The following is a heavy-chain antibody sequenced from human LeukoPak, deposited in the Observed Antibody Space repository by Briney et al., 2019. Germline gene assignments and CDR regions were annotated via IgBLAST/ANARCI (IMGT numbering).Heavy chain of an antibody. Sequence: GESLKISCKGSGYSFTSYWIGWVRQMPGKGLEWMGIIYPGDSDTRYSPSFQGQVTISADKSISTAYLQWSSLKASDTAMCYCARHLYDSSGYSDYWGQGTLVTVSS. V-gene: IGHV5-51*01. D-gene: IGHD3-22*01. CDR3: ARHLYDSSGYSDY. CDR2: IYPGDSDT. J-gene: IGHJ4*02. CDR1: GYSFTSYW.